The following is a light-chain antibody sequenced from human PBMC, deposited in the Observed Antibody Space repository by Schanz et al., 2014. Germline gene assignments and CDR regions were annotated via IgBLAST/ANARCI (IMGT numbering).Light chain of an antibody. CDR2: DVG. CDR1: SSDIGNYDY. Sequence: QSALTQPASVSGSPGQSITISCTGTSSDIGNYDYVSWYRQHPGKAPKLIIYDVGDRPSGVRDRFSGSKSGTSASLAISGLQSEDEADYYCCSYAGTYTWVFGGGTKLTVL. V-gene: IGLV2-11*01. CDR3: CSYAGTYTWV. J-gene: IGLJ3*02.